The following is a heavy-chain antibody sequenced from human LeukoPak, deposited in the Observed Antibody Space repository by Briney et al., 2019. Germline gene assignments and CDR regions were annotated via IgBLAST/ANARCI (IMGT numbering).Heavy chain of an antibody. V-gene: IGHV3-53*01. Sequence: PGGSLRLSCAASGFTVSSNYMSWVRQAPGKGLEWVSAIYSSGSTYYAASVKGRFTISRDNSKDTLYLQMNSLRAEDTAVYYCAKGGDLRTTVTFVHYWGQGTLVTVSS. CDR1: GFTVSSNY. D-gene: IGHD4-17*01. CDR2: IYSSGST. J-gene: IGHJ4*02. CDR3: AKGGDLRTTVTFVHY.